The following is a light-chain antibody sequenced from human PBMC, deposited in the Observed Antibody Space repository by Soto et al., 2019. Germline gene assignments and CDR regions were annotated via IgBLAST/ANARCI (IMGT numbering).Light chain of an antibody. CDR2: EVN. CDR3: SSYAGSSNV. Sequence: QSVLTQPPSASGSPGQSVAISCTGTSSDVSGYNYVSWYQQHPGKAPKLMIYEVNKRPSGVPDRFSGSKSGNTASLTVSGLQADDEADYYCSSYAGSSNVFGTGTKVTV. J-gene: IGLJ1*01. CDR1: SSDVSGYNY. V-gene: IGLV2-8*01.